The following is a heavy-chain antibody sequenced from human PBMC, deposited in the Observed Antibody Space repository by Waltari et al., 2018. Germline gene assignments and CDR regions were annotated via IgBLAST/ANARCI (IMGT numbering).Heavy chain of an antibody. V-gene: IGHV3-23*01. D-gene: IGHD6-13*01. CDR1: GFSFTAYA. Sequence: EVQLLESGGGVARPGGSLTLSCAASGFSFTAYAMSWVRQTPDRGREWVSGINNGGVDKYYTGAVKGRFTISRDNSRNTLYLQMSSLRAEDTAVYYCAKEIGALGTPVFDYWGQGTLVSVSS. J-gene: IGHJ4*02. CDR3: AKEIGALGTPVFDY. CDR2: INNGGVDK.